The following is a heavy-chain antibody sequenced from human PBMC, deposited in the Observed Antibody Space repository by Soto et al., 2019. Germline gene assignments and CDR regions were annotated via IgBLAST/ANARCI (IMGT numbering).Heavy chain of an antibody. CDR2: IYHSGST. V-gene: IGHV4-30-2*01. D-gene: IGHD3-22*01. CDR1: GGSISSGGYS. CDR3: TTDPVTMIVVVPSSG. J-gene: IGHJ4*02. Sequence: TSETLSLTCAVSGGSISSGGYSWSWIRQPPGKGLEWIGYIYHSGSTYYNPSLKSRVTISVDRSKNQFSLKTEDTAVYYCTTDPVTMIVVVPSSGWGQGTLVTVSS.